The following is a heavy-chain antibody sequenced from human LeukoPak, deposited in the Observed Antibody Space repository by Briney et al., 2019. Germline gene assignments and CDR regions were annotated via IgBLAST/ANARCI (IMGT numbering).Heavy chain of an antibody. V-gene: IGHV3-74*01. CDR1: GFTFSGYW. CDR3: ARAPPDICGYYPEYFRH. CDR2: IKSDGST. Sequence: GGSLRLSCAASGFTFSGYWMHWVRQAPGKGLVWVSRIKSDGSTNYADSVKGRFTISRDNAKNTVSLQMNSLRAEDTGVYYCARAPPDICGYYPEYFRHWGQGTLVTVSS. J-gene: IGHJ1*01. D-gene: IGHD3-22*01.